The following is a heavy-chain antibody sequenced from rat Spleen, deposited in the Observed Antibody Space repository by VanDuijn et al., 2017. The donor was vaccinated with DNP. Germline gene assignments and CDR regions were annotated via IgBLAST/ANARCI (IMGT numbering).Heavy chain of an antibody. V-gene: IGHV3-1*01. Sequence: EVQLQESGPGLVNPSQSLSLTCSVTGYSITSDYWAWIRKFPGNKMEYIGHISYSGSTNYNPSLKSRFSITRDTSKNQFFLQLNSVTTEDTATYYCARGLNYGGYIYSWYFDFWGPGTMVTVSS. CDR2: ISYSGST. CDR3: ARGLNYGGYIYSWYFDF. D-gene: IGHD1-11*01. CDR1: GYSITSDY. J-gene: IGHJ1*01.